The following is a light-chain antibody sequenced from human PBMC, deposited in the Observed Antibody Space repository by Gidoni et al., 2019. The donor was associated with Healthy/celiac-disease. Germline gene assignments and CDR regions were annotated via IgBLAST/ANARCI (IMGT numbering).Light chain of an antibody. V-gene: IGLV2-14*01. CDR2: EVS. CDR1: SSAVGGYNY. J-gene: IGLJ2*01. Sequence: QSALTQPASVSGSPGQSITISCTGTSSAVGGYNYVSWYQQPPGKAPKLMIYEVSNRPSGVSNRFSGSKSGNTASLTISGLQAEDEADYYCSSYTSSSTLGVFGGGTKLTVL. CDR3: SSYTSSSTLGV.